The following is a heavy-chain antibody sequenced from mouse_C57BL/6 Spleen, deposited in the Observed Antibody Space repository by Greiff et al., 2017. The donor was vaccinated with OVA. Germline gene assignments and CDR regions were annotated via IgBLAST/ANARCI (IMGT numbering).Heavy chain of an antibody. Sequence: QVQLQQPGAELVMPGASVKLSCKASGYTFTSYWMHWVKQRPGQGLEWIGEIDPSDSYTNYNQKFKGKSTLTVDKSSSTAYMQLSSLTSEDSAVYYCARSGTAQATGAYWGQGTLVTVSA. V-gene: IGHV1-69*01. CDR2: IDPSDSYT. CDR3: ARSGTAQATGAY. D-gene: IGHD3-2*02. J-gene: IGHJ3*01. CDR1: GYTFTSYW.